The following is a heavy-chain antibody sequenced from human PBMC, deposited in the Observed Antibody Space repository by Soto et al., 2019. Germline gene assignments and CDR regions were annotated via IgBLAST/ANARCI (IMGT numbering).Heavy chain of an antibody. D-gene: IGHD3-3*01. J-gene: IGHJ5*02. CDR2: VYYSGST. CDR1: GGSISSSSYY. V-gene: IGHV4-39*01. Sequence: QLQLQESGPGLVKPSETLSLTCTVSGGSISSSSYYWGWIRQPPGKGLEWIGSVYYSGSTFYNPSLKSRVTSAVDTSKNHVSLKLSSVTPADTAVYYCARHSYDFWPPNWLDPWGQGTLVTVSP. CDR3: ARHSYDFWPPNWLDP.